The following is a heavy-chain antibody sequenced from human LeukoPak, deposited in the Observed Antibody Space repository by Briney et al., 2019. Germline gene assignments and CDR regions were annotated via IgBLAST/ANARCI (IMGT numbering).Heavy chain of an antibody. Sequence: GASVKVSSKASGHDFSTFGISWVRQAPGEGLEWMGWISAYQGKTNFPQRIQGIVTLTTETSTSTAYMALRQLSSDVTAIYYCAMVAPFRVPSTGDAFDIWGQGTMVSVSS. CDR1: GHDFSTFG. CDR2: ISAYQGKT. V-gene: IGHV1-18*01. CDR3: AMVAPFRVPSTGDAFDI. J-gene: IGHJ3*02. D-gene: IGHD2-2*01.